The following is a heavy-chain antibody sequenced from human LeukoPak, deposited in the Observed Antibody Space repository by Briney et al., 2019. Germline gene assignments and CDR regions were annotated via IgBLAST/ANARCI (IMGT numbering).Heavy chain of an antibody. V-gene: IGHV3-64*01. Sequence: GGSLRLSCAASGFTFSSYAMHWVRQAPGKGLEYVSAISSNGGSTYYANSVKGRFTISRDNSKNTLYLQMGSLRAEDMAVYYCAREGMGYGDYVFDYWGQGTLVTVSS. J-gene: IGHJ4*02. CDR1: GFTFSSYA. CDR3: AREGMGYGDYVFDY. D-gene: IGHD4-17*01. CDR2: ISSNGGST.